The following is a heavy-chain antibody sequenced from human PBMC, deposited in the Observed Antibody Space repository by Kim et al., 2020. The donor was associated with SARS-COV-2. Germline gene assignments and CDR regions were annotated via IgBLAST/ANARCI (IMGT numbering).Heavy chain of an antibody. D-gene: IGHD5-12*01. Sequence: GESLKISCKGSGYSFSSNWIGWVRQVPGEGLEWMGIIYPGDSDTRYSPSSQGQVTISADSSITTAYLHLTSLKASDSAIYYCATAPGCSGYDCNYFDFWGQGTLVTVSS. CDR3: ATAPGCSGYDCNYFDF. V-gene: IGHV5-51*01. J-gene: IGHJ4*02. CDR1: GYSFSSNW. CDR2: IYPGDSDT.